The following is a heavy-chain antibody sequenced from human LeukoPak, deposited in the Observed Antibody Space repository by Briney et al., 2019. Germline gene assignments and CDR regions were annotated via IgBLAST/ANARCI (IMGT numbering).Heavy chain of an antibody. CDR2: IYPGDSET. Sequence: GESLKISCKGSGYSFTSYWIGWVRQMPGKGLQRMGIIYPGDSETRYSPSFQGQVTISADQSISTPYLQWRSLKASDTAMYYCARLLYYYDSSGYYPGGFDYWGQGTLVTVSS. D-gene: IGHD3-22*01. J-gene: IGHJ4*02. CDR1: GYSFTSYW. CDR3: ARLLYYYDSSGYYPGGFDY. V-gene: IGHV5-51*01.